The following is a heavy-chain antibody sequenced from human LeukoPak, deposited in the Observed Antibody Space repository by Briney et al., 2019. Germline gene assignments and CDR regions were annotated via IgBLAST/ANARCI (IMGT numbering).Heavy chain of an antibody. CDR1: GFTFDDFA. J-gene: IGHJ4*02. CDR2: ISWNSGSI. Sequence: GGSLRLSCAASGFTFDDFAMHWVRQAPGKGLEWVSTISWNSGSIGYADSVKGRFTISGDNAKNSLYLQMNSLRPEDTALYYCAKDLRPYCSGGSCFSPFDYWGQGTLVTVSS. CDR3: AKDLRPYCSGGSCFSPFDY. V-gene: IGHV3-9*01. D-gene: IGHD2-15*01.